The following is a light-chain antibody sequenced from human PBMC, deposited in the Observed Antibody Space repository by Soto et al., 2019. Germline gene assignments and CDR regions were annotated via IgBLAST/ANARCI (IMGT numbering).Light chain of an antibody. Sequence: QSVLTQPPSASGTPGQRVTISCSGSSSNIGSNHVYWYQQFPGMAPKLLMYRSDQRPTGVPDRFSGSKSGTSASLAISGLRSDDEADYYCSSYTSSSTLVFGGGTKLTVL. CDR1: SSNIGSNH. V-gene: IGLV1-47*01. CDR2: RSD. J-gene: IGLJ2*01. CDR3: SSYTSSSTLV.